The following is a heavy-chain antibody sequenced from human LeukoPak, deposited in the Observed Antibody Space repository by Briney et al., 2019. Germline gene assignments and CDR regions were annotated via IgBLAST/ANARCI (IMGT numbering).Heavy chain of an antibody. J-gene: IGHJ4*02. Sequence: GASVKVSCTASGYTFTSYDINWVRQATGQGLEWMGWMNPNSGNTGYAQKFQGRVTMTRNTSISTAYMELSSLRSEDTAVYYCARTQGYCTNGVCSYYFDYWGQGTLVTVSS. CDR1: GYTFTSYD. V-gene: IGHV1-8*01. CDR3: ARTQGYCTNGVCSYYFDY. CDR2: MNPNSGNT. D-gene: IGHD2-8*01.